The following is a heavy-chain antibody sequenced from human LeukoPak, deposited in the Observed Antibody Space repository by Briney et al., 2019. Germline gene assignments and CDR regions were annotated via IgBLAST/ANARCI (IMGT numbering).Heavy chain of an antibody. J-gene: IGHJ4*02. D-gene: IGHD3-22*01. CDR2: INWNGGSR. CDR1: GFSFDDYG. V-gene: IGHV3-20*04. Sequence: PGRSLRLSCAASGFSFDDYGMSWVRQAPGKGLEWVSRINWNGGSRGYAESVKGRFTISRDNAKKSLYLQMNSLRAEDTALYYCAREGIDLYYDSSAYYFDNWGQGTLVTVSS. CDR3: AREGIDLYYDSSAYYFDN.